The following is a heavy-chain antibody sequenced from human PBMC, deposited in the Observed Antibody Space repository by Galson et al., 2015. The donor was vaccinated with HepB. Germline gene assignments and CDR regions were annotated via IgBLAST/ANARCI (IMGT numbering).Heavy chain of an antibody. Sequence: SVKVSCKASGYRFTTYGISWVRQAPGRGLEWMGWISVRTGDTNLAQNLEDRVTMKIDTSTNTVYMELRSLRSDDTAIYYCAREGVYGDYVGFAQFFGVDVWGQGTSVIVSS. CDR1: GYRFTTYG. CDR2: ISVRTGDT. V-gene: IGHV1-18*04. D-gene: IGHD4-17*01. CDR3: AREGVYGDYVGFAQFFGVDV. J-gene: IGHJ6*02.